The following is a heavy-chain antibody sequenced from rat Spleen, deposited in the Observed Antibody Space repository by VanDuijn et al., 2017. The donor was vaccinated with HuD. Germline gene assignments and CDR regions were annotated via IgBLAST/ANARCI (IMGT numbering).Heavy chain of an antibody. CDR2: ISYDGSST. J-gene: IGHJ4*01. CDR1: GFTFSDYN. D-gene: IGHD1-6*01. V-gene: IGHV5-7*01. CDR3: ASLMYTPDYLGVMDV. Sequence: EVQLVESGGGLVQPGRSMKLSCAASGFTFSDYNMAWVRQAPKKGLEWVATISYDGSSTYYRDSVKGRFTISRDNAKSILYLQMDSLRSEDTATYYCASLMYTPDYLGVMDVWGQGTSVTVSS.